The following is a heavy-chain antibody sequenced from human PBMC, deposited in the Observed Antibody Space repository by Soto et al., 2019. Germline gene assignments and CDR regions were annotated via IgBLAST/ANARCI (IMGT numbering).Heavy chain of an antibody. D-gene: IGHD6-19*01. CDR1: GGSISSGDYY. J-gene: IGHJ5*02. CDR3: AREKAEKDWFDP. V-gene: IGHV4-30-4*01. CDR2: IYYSGNT. Sequence: SETLSLTCTVSGGSISSGDYYWSWIRQPPGKGLEWIGYIYYSGNTYYNPSLKSRVTISVDTSKNQFSLKLSSVTAADTAVYYCAREKAEKDWFDPWGQGTLVTVSS.